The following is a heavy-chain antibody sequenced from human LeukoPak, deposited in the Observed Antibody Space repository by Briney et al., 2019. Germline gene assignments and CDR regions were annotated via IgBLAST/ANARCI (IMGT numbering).Heavy chain of an antibody. V-gene: IGHV4-30-4*08. CDR1: GGSISSGGYY. CDR3: ARVFARYSYGQGHFDY. CDR2: IYYSGST. D-gene: IGHD5-18*01. Sequence: SETLSLTCTVSGGSISSGGYYWSWIRQHPGKGLERIGYIYYSGSTYYNPSLKSRVTISVDTSKNQFSLKLSSVTAADTAVYYCARVFARYSYGQGHFDYWGQGTLVTVSS. J-gene: IGHJ4*02.